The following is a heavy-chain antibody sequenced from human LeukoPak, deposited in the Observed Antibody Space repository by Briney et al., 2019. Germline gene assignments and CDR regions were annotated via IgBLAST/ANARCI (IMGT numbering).Heavy chain of an antibody. V-gene: IGHV1-8*01. CDR3: ARGSGIAAAIWFDP. D-gene: IGHD6-13*01. J-gene: IGHJ5*02. CDR1: GYTFTSYD. Sequence: ASVKVSCKASGYTFTSYDINWVRQATGQGLEWMGWMNPNSGNTGYAQKFQGRVTMTRNTSISTAYMELSSLRSEDTAVYYCARGSGIAAAIWFDPWGQGTLVTVSS. CDR2: MNPNSGNT.